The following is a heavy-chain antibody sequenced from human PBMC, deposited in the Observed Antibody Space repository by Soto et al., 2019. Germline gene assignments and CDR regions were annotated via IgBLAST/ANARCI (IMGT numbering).Heavy chain of an antibody. CDR3: ARRYGDPSSSAGFDY. V-gene: IGHV1-18*01. J-gene: IGHJ4*02. Sequence: QVQLVQSGTEVKKSGASVKVSCKASGYAFTSYSVSWVRQAPGQGLEWMGSISTYSGKTNYVQSLQGRVTMTTDTSTTTPYLDLRSLRPDDTAIYYCARRYGDPSSSAGFDYWGQGPLVTVPS. D-gene: IGHD2-21*02. CDR2: ISTYSGKT. CDR1: GYAFTSYS.